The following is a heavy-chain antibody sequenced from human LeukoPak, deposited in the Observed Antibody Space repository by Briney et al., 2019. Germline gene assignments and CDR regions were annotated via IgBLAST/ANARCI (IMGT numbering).Heavy chain of an antibody. Sequence: GASVKVSCKASGYTFTGYYMHWVRQAPGQGLEWMGWINPNSGGTNYAQKFQGRVTMTRDTSISTAYMELSRLRSDDTAVYYCARESVGAAAGEGFDYWGQGTLVTVSS. D-gene: IGHD6-13*01. CDR3: ARESVGAAAGEGFDY. CDR1: GYTFTGYY. CDR2: INPNSGGT. J-gene: IGHJ4*02. V-gene: IGHV1-2*02.